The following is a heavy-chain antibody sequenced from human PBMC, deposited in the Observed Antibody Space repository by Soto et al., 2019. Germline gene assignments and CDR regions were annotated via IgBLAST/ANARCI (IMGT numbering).Heavy chain of an antibody. CDR3: ARKGYGVAFDA. CDR2: INPATGAT. CDR1: GYIFTDYY. J-gene: IGHJ3*01. D-gene: IGHD5-18*01. V-gene: IGHV1-2*02. Sequence: QVQLEQSGAEVKKPGASVTVSCKASGYIFTDYYLHWVRQAPGQGLEWMGWINPATGATKYKQNFEGRLALTRDTSKSTGFMDLSRLKSGDSATYYCARKGYGVAFDAWAQGTLVTVSS.